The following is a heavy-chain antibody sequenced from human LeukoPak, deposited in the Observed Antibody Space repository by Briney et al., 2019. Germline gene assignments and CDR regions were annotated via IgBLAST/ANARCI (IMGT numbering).Heavy chain of an antibody. D-gene: IGHD3-10*01. CDR2: INSDGSST. Sequence: GGSLRLSCAASGFTFSSYWMHWVRQAPGKGLVWVSRINSDGSSTSYADSAKGRFTISRDNAKNTLYLQMNSLRAEDTAVYYCAREITMVRGSDYYGMDVWGQGTTVTVSS. J-gene: IGHJ6*02. V-gene: IGHV3-74*01. CDR3: AREITMVRGSDYYGMDV. CDR1: GFTFSSYW.